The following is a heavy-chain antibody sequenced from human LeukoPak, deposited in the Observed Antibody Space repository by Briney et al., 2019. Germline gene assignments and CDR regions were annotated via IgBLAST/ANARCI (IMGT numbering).Heavy chain of an antibody. CDR3: ATNRVGTYDRPFDI. Sequence: SETLSLTCTVSGGSINSHYWSWIRQPPGKGLEWIGDIHYTGTTKYNPSVKSRVTISIDTSKNQFSLELSSVTATDTAVYFCATNRVGTYDRPFDIWGQGTMVTVSS. D-gene: IGHD1-26*01. CDR2: IHYTGTT. CDR1: GGSINSHY. J-gene: IGHJ3*02. V-gene: IGHV4-59*08.